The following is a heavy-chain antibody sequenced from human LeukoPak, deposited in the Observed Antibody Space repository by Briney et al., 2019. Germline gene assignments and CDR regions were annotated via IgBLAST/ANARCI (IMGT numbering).Heavy chain of an antibody. J-gene: IGHJ5*02. CDR2: IWYDGSNK. V-gene: IGHV3-33*01. CDR1: GFIFSSYG. CDR3: ARPGYCSGGSCLNWFDP. D-gene: IGHD2-15*01. Sequence: GGSLRLSCAAPGFIFSSYGMHWVRQAPGKGLEWVAVIWYDGSNKYYADSVKGRFTISRDNSKKTLHLQMNSLRAEDTAVYYCARPGYCSGGSCLNWFDPWGQGTLVTVSS.